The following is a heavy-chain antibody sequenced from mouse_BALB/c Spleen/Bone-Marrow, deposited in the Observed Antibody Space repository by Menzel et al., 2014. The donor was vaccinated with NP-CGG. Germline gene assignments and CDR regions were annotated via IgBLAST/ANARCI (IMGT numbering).Heavy chain of an antibody. CDR1: GFTFSSFG. J-gene: IGHJ3*01. D-gene: IGHD2-4*01. V-gene: IGHV5-17*02. CDR2: ISSGSRTI. Sequence: DVKLQESGGGLVQPGGSRKLSCAASGFTFSSFGMHWVRQAPEKGLEWVAYISSGSRTIYYADTVKGRFTISRDNPKNTLFLQMTSLRSEDTAMYYCARNYDFWFGYWGQGTLVTVSA. CDR3: ARNYDFWFGY.